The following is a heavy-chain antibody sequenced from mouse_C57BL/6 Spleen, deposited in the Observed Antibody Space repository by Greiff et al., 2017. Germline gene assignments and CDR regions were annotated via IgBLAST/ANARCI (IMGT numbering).Heavy chain of an antibody. CDR1: GYAFSSSW. CDR3: ARDHYYAMDC. J-gene: IGHJ4*01. V-gene: IGHV1-82*01. CDR2: IYPGDGDT. Sequence: QVQLQQSGPELVKPGASVKISCKASGYAFSSSWMNWVKQRPGKGLEWIGRIYPGDGDTNYNGKFKGKATLTADKSSSTADMQLSNLTSEDSAVYFGARDHYYAMDCWGQGTSVTVSS.